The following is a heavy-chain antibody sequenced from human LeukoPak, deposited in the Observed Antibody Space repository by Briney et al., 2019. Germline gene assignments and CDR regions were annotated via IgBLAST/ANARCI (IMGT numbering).Heavy chain of an antibody. CDR2: IYYSGST. CDR3: ARERRDYYDSSGYYYWYFDY. Sequence: SETLSLTCTVSGGSISSYYWSWIRQPPGKGLEWIGYIYYSGSTNYNPSLKSRVTISVDTSKNQFSLKLSSVTAADTAVYYCARERRDYYDSSGYYYWYFDYWGQGTLVTVSS. D-gene: IGHD3-22*01. V-gene: IGHV4-59*01. J-gene: IGHJ4*02. CDR1: GGSISSYY.